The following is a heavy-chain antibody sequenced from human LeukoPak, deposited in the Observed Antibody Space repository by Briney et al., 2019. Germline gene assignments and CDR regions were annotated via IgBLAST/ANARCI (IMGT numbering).Heavy chain of an antibody. Sequence: GGSLRLSCAASGFTFSTYGMDWVRQAPGKGLEWVAFIRYDGNNKYYADSVKGRFTISRDNSKNTLYLQMNSLRAEDTAVYYCAKDPIAAAGTGFDYWGQGTLVTVSS. CDR3: AKDPIAAAGTGFDY. V-gene: IGHV3-30*02. D-gene: IGHD6-13*01. J-gene: IGHJ4*02. CDR2: IRYDGNNK. CDR1: GFTFSTYG.